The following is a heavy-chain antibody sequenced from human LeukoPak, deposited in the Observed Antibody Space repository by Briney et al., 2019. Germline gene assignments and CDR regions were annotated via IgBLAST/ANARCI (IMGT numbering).Heavy chain of an antibody. CDR2: LYYSGTT. CDR3: ARQHTRGVVVALVDY. Sequence: PSETLSLTCTVYGGSITSSGYYWGWIRQPPGKGLEWIGALYYSGTTYYNPSLKSRVTLSVDTSKNQFSLKLSSVTAADTAVYYCARQHTRGVVVALVDYWGQGTLVTVSS. CDR1: GGSITSSGYY. V-gene: IGHV4-39*01. D-gene: IGHD2-15*01. J-gene: IGHJ4*02.